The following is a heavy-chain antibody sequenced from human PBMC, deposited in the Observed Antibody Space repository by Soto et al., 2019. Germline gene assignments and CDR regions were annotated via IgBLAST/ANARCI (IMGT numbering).Heavy chain of an antibody. D-gene: IGHD6-19*01. CDR1: GGSISSGGYY. CDR3: ARGRPIAVANYGMDV. V-gene: IGHV4-31*03. J-gene: IGHJ6*02. CDR2: IYYSGST. Sequence: PSETLSLTCTVSGGSISSGGYYWSWIRQHPGKGLEWIGYIYYSGSTYYNPSLKSRVTISVDTSKNQFSLKLSSVTAADTAVYYCARGRPIAVANYGMDVWGQGTTVTVSS.